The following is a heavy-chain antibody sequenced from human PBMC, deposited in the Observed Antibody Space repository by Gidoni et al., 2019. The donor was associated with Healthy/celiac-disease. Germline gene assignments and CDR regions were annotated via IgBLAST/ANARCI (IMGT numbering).Heavy chain of an antibody. CDR3: TGYYDFPFDP. CDR1: GLPFSGSA. Sequence: EVQLGESGGGLVQPGGPRKLPCAASGLPFSGSAMHWVRQASGKGLEWVGRIRSKANSYATAYAASVKGRFTISRDDSKNTAYLQMNSLKTEDTAVYYCTGYYDFPFDPWGQGTLVTVSS. CDR2: IRSKANSYAT. J-gene: IGHJ5*02. D-gene: IGHD3-3*01. V-gene: IGHV3-73*02.